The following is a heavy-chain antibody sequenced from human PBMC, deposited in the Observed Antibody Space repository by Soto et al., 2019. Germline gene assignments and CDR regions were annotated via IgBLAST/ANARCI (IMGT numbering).Heavy chain of an antibody. CDR3: ARVDFVGSSGHYYYGMDV. V-gene: IGHV1-69*13. CDR2: IIPIFGTA. CDR1: GGTFSSYA. Sequence: ASVKVSCKASGGTFSSYAISWVRQAPGQGLEWMGGIIPIFGTANYAQKFQGRVTITADESTSTAYMELSSLRSEDTAVYYCARVDFVGSSGHYYYGMDVWGQGTTVTVSS. J-gene: IGHJ6*02. D-gene: IGHD6-6*01.